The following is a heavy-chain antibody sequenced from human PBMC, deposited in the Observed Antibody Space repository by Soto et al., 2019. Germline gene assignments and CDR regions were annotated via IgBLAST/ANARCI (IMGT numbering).Heavy chain of an antibody. CDR2: ISGSGGST. D-gene: IGHD3-10*01. Sequence: SGGSLRLSCAASGFTFSSYAMSWVRQAPGKGLEWVSAISGSGGSTYYADSVKGRFTISRDNSKNTLYLQMNSLRAEDTAVYYCAKETYYYGSGTLYDYYGMDVWGQGTTVTVSS. J-gene: IGHJ6*02. V-gene: IGHV3-23*01. CDR3: AKETYYYGSGTLYDYYGMDV. CDR1: GFTFSSYA.